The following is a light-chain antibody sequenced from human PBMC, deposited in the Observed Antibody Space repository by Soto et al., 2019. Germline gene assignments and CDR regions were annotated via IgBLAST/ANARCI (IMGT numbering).Light chain of an antibody. CDR1: SSDVGSYNL. CDR3: CSYAGSSTNVV. V-gene: IGLV2-23*01. J-gene: IGLJ2*01. Sequence: QSVLTQPGSVSGSPGQSITISCTGTSSDVGSYNLVSWYQQHPGKAPKLMIYEGSKRPSGVSNRFSGSKSGNTASLTISGLQAEDEADYYCCSYAGSSTNVVFGGGTQLTVL. CDR2: EGS.